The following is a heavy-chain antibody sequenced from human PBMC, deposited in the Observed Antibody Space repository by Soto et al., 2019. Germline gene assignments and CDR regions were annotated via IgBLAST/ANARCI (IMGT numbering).Heavy chain of an antibody. CDR1: GGTFSSYA. J-gene: IGHJ6*02. V-gene: IGHV1-69*13. CDR3: ARDSTKAYYYYGMDV. CDR2: IIPIFGTA. Sequence: ASVKVSCKASGGTFSSYAISWVRQAPGQGLEWMGGIIPIFGTANYAQKFQGRVTITADEFTSTAYMELSSLRSEDTAVYYCARDSTKAYYYYGMDVWGQGTTVTGLL.